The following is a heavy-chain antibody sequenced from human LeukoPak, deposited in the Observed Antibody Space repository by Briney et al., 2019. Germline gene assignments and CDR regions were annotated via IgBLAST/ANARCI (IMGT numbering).Heavy chain of an antibody. CDR1: GGSISTYY. V-gene: IGHV4-4*07. Sequence: PSETLSLTCTVSGGSISTYYWSWLRQPAGKGLEWIGRIYTGGSTNYNPSLASRVTMSIETPKNQFSLKLSSVTAADTAVYYCAREREMATTFDYWGQGTLVTVSS. J-gene: IGHJ4*02. D-gene: IGHD5-24*01. CDR3: AREREMATTFDY. CDR2: IYTGGST.